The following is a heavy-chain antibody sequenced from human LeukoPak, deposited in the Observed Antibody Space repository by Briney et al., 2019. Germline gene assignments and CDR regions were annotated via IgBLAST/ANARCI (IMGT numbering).Heavy chain of an antibody. Sequence: GRSLRLSCAASGFTFSSDAMHWVRQAPGKGLEWVAFISYDGNIKRYADSVKGRFTISRDNSKNTLYLQMNSLRAEDTAVYHCAKDRRTTWACDYWGQGTLVTVSS. CDR1: GFTFSSDA. CDR2: ISYDGNIK. V-gene: IGHV3-30*18. CDR3: AKDRRTTWACDY. J-gene: IGHJ4*02. D-gene: IGHD1-14*01.